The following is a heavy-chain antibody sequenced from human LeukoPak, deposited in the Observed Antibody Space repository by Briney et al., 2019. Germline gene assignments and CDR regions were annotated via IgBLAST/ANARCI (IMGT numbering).Heavy chain of an antibody. V-gene: IGHV3-21*01. CDR3: AKDPNVLLWFGERGYYYYMDV. D-gene: IGHD3-10*01. CDR1: GFTFNIYG. Sequence: GGSLRLSCAASGFTFNIYGMGWVRQAPGKGLEWVSSISSSSSYIYYADSVKGRFTISRDNSKNTLYLQMNSLRAEDTAVYYCAKDPNVLLWFGERGYYYYMDVWGKGTTVTVSS. J-gene: IGHJ6*03. CDR2: ISSSSSYI.